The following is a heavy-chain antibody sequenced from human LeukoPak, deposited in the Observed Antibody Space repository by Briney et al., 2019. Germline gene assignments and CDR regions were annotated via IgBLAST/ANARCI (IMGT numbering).Heavy chain of an antibody. CDR3: ARGLVGLTPHAGVFQI. V-gene: IGHV3-53*01. J-gene: IGHJ3*02. D-gene: IGHD1-26*01. Sequence: GGSLRLSCAASGFTVSSNYMNWVRQAPGKGLEWVSVIYGGGNIYYADSVKGRFTISRDNSKNTLYLQMNSLRAEDTAVYYCARGLVGLTPHAGVFQIWGQGTKVTVSS. CDR1: GFTVSSNY. CDR2: IYGGGNI.